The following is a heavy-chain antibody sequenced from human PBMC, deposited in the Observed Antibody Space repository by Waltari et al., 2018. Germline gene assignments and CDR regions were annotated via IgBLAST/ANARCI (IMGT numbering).Heavy chain of an antibody. CDR3: ARGAGGGNWNYVEGYYYYYMDV. J-gene: IGHJ6*03. CDR1: GGTFSSYA. CDR2: IIPIFGTA. D-gene: IGHD1-7*01. V-gene: IGHV1-69*13. Sequence: QVQLVQSGAEVKKPGSSVKVSCKASGGTFSSYAISWVRQAPGQGLEWMGRIIPIFGTANYAQKFQGRVTITADKSTSTAYMELSSLRSEDTAVYYCARGAGGGNWNYVEGYYYYYMDVWGKGTTVTISS.